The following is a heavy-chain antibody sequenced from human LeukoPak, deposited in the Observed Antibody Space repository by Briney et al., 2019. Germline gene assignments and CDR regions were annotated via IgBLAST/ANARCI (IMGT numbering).Heavy chain of an antibody. CDR3: AKASPMVRGVTKYYFDY. V-gene: IGHV3-21*04. D-gene: IGHD3-10*01. J-gene: IGHJ4*02. CDR1: GFTFSSYS. Sequence: GGSLRLSCAASGFTFSSYSMNWVRQAPGKGLEWVSSISYSSSYIYYADSVKGRFTISRDNSKNTLYLQINSLRAEDTAVYYCAKASPMVRGVTKYYFDYWGQGTLVTVSS. CDR2: ISYSSSYI.